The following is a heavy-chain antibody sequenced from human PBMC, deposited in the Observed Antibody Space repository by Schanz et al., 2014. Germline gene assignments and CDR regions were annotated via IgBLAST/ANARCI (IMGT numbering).Heavy chain of an antibody. CDR1: GFTFSSYA. D-gene: IGHD1-20*01. J-gene: IGHJ6*02. V-gene: IGHV3-23*01. CDR3: ARRITGTHHNPYYHGMDV. Sequence: EVQLLESGGGLVQPGGSLRLSCAASGFTFSSYAMSWARQAPGKGLEWVSAISGSGETTYYADSVKGRFTISRDNSKNALYLQMNSLRAEDTAVYYCARRITGTHHNPYYHGMDVWGQGTTVTVSS. CDR2: ISGSGETT.